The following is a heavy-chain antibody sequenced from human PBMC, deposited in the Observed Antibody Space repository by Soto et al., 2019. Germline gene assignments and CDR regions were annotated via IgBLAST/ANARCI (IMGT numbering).Heavy chain of an antibody. CDR2: IYYSGST. CDR3: AXPRFGQLVPYYYYGMDV. V-gene: IGHV4-39*01. D-gene: IGHD6-6*01. CDR1: GGSISSSSYY. J-gene: IGHJ6*02. Sequence: KPSETLSLTCTVSGGSISSSSYYWGWIRQPPGKGLEWIGSIYYSGSTYYNPSLKSRVTISVDTSKNQFSLKLSSVTAADTAVYYCAXPRFGQLVPYYYYGMDVWGQGTTVTVSS.